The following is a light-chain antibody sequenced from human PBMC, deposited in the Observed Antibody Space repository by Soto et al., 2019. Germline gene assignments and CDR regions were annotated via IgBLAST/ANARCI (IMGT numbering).Light chain of an antibody. CDR3: QQYDESPLT. CDR1: QSVSSN. Sequence: EIGVTQSPATLSVSPGERATLSCRASQSVSSNLAWYQHKPGQAPRLLIYGASTRATGIPARFSGSGSGTEFTLTISRLEPEDFAVYYCQQYDESPLTFGGGTKVDIK. J-gene: IGKJ4*01. V-gene: IGKV3-15*01. CDR2: GAS.